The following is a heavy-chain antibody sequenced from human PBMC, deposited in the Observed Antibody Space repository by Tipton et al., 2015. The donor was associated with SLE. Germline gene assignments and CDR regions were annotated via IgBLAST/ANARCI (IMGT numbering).Heavy chain of an antibody. D-gene: IGHD5-12*01. CDR1: GGSISSSSYY. V-gene: IGHV4-39*07. Sequence: TLSLTCTVSGGSISSSSYYWGWIRQPPGKGLEWIGSIYYSGSTYYNPSLKSRVTISVDTSKNQFSLKLSSVTAADTAVYHCARDLHGGYRGGAFDIWGQGTMVTVSS. CDR2: IYYSGST. J-gene: IGHJ3*02. CDR3: ARDLHGGYRGGAFDI.